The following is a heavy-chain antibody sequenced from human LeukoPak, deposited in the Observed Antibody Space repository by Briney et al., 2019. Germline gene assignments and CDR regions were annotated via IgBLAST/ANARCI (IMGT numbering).Heavy chain of an antibody. J-gene: IGHJ4*02. CDR2: INHSGST. Sequence: PSETLSLTCAVYGGSFSGYYWSWIRQPPGKGLEWIGEINHSGSTNYNPSLKSRVTISIDTSKNQFSLKLASVTAADTAIYYCARDQRSLYDFWGQGSLVTVSS. V-gene: IGHV4-34*01. CDR3: ARDQRSLYDF. CDR1: GGSFSGYY. D-gene: IGHD1-26*01.